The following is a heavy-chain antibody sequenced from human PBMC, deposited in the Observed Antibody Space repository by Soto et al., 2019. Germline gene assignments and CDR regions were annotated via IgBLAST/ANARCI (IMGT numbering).Heavy chain of an antibody. CDR2: LYHSGSA. V-gene: IGHV4-30-2*01. Sequence: SETLSLTCAVSGGSISSGGYSWSWIRQPKEWGLEWAEDLYHSGSASYDPGLKSRVTVSVDRSQNQFSLSLSAVTAADTAVYCCAGGRVLPAASYWFDPWGQGTLVTVSS. D-gene: IGHD2-2*01. CDR3: AGGRVLPAASYWFDP. J-gene: IGHJ5*02. CDR1: GGSISSGGYS.